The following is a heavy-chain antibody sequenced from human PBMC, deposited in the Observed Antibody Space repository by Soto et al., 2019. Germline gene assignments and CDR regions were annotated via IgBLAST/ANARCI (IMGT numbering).Heavy chain of an antibody. CDR3: ATTHSYYYDTSGPDAFDI. CDR2: INPNSGAT. Sequence: ASVKVSCKVSGYTLTDFSMHWVRQAPGQGLEWMGFINPNSGATNYALKFQGWVTMTRDTSISTAYMELSRLRSDDTAVYYCATTHSYYYDTSGPDAFDIWGQGTMVTVSS. CDR1: GYTLTDFS. J-gene: IGHJ3*02. V-gene: IGHV1-2*04. D-gene: IGHD3-22*01.